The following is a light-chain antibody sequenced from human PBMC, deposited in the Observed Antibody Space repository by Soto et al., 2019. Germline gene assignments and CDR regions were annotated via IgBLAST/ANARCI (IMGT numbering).Light chain of an antibody. J-gene: IGKJ1*01. CDR3: QQYGSSPWT. Sequence: EIVLTQSPGTLSLSPGERATLSCRASQSVSSSYLAWYQQKPGQAPRPLIYGASSRAIGIPDRFSGSGSGTDFTLTISRPEPEDFAVYYCQQYGSSPWTIGQGTKVEIK. CDR1: QSVSSSY. V-gene: IGKV3-20*01. CDR2: GAS.